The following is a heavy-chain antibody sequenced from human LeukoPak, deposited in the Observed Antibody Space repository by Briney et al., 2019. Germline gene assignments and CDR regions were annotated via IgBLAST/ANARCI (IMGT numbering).Heavy chain of an antibody. CDR3: ARQRVGVVPAAYFDF. J-gene: IGHJ4*02. CDR1: GVSISSFY. Sequence: SETLSLTCAVSGVSISSFYWGWIRQPPGKGLEWIGSIYYTGSTYYSPSLRSRVTMSVDTSKSQFSLKLSSVTAADTAIYYCARQRVGVVPAAYFDFWGQGTLVPVSS. CDR2: IYYTGST. V-gene: IGHV4-39*01. D-gene: IGHD2-2*01.